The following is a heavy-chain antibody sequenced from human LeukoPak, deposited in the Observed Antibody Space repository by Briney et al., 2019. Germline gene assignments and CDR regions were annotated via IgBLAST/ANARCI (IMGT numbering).Heavy chain of an antibody. D-gene: IGHD3-10*01. J-gene: IGHJ4*02. CDR3: AKDVRVGEYYGSGSYFDY. CDR1: GFTFSSYA. CDR2: ISASGGST. V-gene: IGHV3-23*01. Sequence: GGPLRLSCAASGFTFSSYAMSWVRQAPGKGREWVSIISASGGSTYYADSVKGRFTISRDKSKNYLQMNSLRGDDTAIYYCAKDVRVGEYYGSGSYFDYWGQGTLVTVSS.